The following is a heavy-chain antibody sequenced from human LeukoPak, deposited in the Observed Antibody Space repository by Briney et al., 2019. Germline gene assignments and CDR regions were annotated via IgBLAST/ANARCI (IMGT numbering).Heavy chain of an antibody. CDR2: ISSSSSYI. J-gene: IGHJ4*02. D-gene: IGHD3-22*01. Sequence: TGGSLRLSCAASGFTFSSYSMNWVRQAPGKGLEWVSSISSSSSYIYYADSVKGRFTISRDNAKNSLYLQMNSLRAEDTAVYYCARDWARFPLPGEDYYDSSGYPDYWGQGTLVTVSS. CDR1: GFTFSSYS. V-gene: IGHV3-21*01. CDR3: ARDWARFPLPGEDYYDSSGYPDY.